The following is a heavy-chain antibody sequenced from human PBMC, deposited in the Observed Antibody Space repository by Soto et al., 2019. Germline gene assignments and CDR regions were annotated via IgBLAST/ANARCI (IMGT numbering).Heavy chain of an antibody. CDR1: GFTFSSYG. Sequence: VQLVESGGGVVQPGRSLRLSCAASGFTFSSYGMHWVRQAPGKGLEWVAVISYDGSNKYYADSVKGRFTISRDNSKNTLYLQMNSLRAEDTAVYYCAKDLDYGMDVWGQGTTVTVSS. V-gene: IGHV3-30*18. CDR2: ISYDGSNK. CDR3: AKDLDYGMDV. J-gene: IGHJ6*02.